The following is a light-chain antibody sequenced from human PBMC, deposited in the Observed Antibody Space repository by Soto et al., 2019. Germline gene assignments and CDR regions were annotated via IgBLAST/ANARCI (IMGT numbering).Light chain of an antibody. CDR1: RSNIGAGYD. J-gene: IGLJ2*01. CDR2: GNS. CDR3: QSYDSSLRSV. V-gene: IGLV1-40*01. Sequence: QSVLTQPPSVSGAPGQRLTISCTGSRSNIGAGYDVHWYQQLPGTAPKLLIYGNSNRPSGVPDRFSGSKSGTSASLAITGLQAEDEADYYCQSYDSSLRSVFGGGTKLTVL.